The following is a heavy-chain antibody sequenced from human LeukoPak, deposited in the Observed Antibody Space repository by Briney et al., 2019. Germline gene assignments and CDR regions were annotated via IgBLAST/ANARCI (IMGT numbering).Heavy chain of an antibody. V-gene: IGHV3-21*01. D-gene: IGHD6-19*01. CDR1: GFTFSNAW. Sequence: GGSLRLSCAASGFTFSNAWMNWVRQAPGKGLEWVSSISSSSSYIYYADSVKGRFTISRDNAKNSLYLQMNSLRAEDTAVYYCARADSSGWYYFDYWGQGTLVTVSS. CDR2: ISSSSSYI. CDR3: ARADSSGWYYFDY. J-gene: IGHJ4*02.